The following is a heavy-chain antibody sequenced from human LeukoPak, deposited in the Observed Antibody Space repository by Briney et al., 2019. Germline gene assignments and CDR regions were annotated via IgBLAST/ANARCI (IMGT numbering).Heavy chain of an antibody. Sequence: SETLSLTCAVYGGSFSGYYWSWIRQPPGKGLEWIGEINHSGSTSYNPSLKSRVTISVDTSKNQFSLKLSSVTAADTAMYYCARVRYSGYDWGNFDYWGQGTLVTVSS. J-gene: IGHJ4*02. D-gene: IGHD5-12*01. V-gene: IGHV4-34*01. CDR1: GGSFSGYY. CDR2: INHSGST. CDR3: ARVRYSGYDWGNFDY.